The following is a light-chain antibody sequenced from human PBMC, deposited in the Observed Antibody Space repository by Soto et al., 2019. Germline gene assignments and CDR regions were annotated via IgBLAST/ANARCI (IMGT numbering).Light chain of an antibody. J-gene: IGKJ1*01. CDR2: GAS. CDR3: QQYGSSPAWT. CDR1: QSVSSSY. Sequence: EIVLTQSPGTLSLSPGERATLSCRASQSVSSSYLAWYQQKHGQAPRLLIYGASSRATGIPDRFSGSGSGTDFTLTISRLEPEDFAVYYCQQYGSSPAWTFGQGTKVEIK. V-gene: IGKV3-20*01.